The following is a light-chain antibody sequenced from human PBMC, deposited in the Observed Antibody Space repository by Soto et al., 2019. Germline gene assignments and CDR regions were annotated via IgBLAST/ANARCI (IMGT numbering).Light chain of an antibody. CDR3: QQYGSSPYT. CDR2: GAS. Sequence: PGERAILSCTASQSITLTSLAWYQQKPGQAPRLLISGASSRATGIPDRFSGSGSGTDFTLTISRLEPEDFAVYYCQQYGSSPYTFGQGTKVESK. CDR1: QSITLTS. J-gene: IGKJ2*01. V-gene: IGKV3-20*01.